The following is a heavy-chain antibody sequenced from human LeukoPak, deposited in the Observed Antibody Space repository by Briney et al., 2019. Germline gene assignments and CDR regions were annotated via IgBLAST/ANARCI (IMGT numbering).Heavy chain of an antibody. CDR1: GFTFSNYA. D-gene: IGHD3-10*01. CDR2: ITGSGDGT. Sequence: GGSLRLSCAASGFTFSNYAMMGVRQAPGKRLEWISSITGSGDGTYYADSVRGRFTISRDNSENTMYLQVNSLRVADTAVYFCVKGFVHPTYYFDYWGQGTLVTVSS. J-gene: IGHJ4*02. V-gene: IGHV3-23*01. CDR3: VKGFVHPTYYFDY.